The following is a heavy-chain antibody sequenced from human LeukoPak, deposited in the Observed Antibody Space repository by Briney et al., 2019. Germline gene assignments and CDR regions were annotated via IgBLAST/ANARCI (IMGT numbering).Heavy chain of an antibody. Sequence: GGSLRLSCAASGFTLSSYAMSWVRQAPGKGLEWVSLISGNAGSTYYADSVKGRFTISRDIIKNTLYLQMNSLRAEDTAVYYCAKDGLQFSEWLPPLGYWGQGTLVTVSS. D-gene: IGHD3-3*01. CDR2: ISGNAGST. J-gene: IGHJ4*02. CDR1: GFTLSSYA. V-gene: IGHV3-23*01. CDR3: AKDGLQFSEWLPPLGY.